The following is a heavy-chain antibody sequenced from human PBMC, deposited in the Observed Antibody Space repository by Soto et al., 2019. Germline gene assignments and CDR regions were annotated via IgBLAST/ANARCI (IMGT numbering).Heavy chain of an antibody. CDR3: ARRWTY. D-gene: IGHD1-1*01. V-gene: IGHV4-39*01. J-gene: IGHJ4*02. CDR2: ISYTRST. Sequence: QPQLQESGPGLVKPSATLSLTCSVSGDSISSRNYFWGCIRQPPGKGLEYIGNISYTRSTESNPSLKSRVTISVDTSKNQFSLKLSSVTAADTAVYYCARRWTYWGQGTLVTVSS. CDR1: GDSISSRNYF.